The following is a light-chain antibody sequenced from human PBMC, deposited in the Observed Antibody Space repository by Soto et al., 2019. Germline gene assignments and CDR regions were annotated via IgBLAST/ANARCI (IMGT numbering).Light chain of an antibody. CDR3: QQYNNWPYT. CDR1: QPVSRN. Sequence: EIVMTQSPGTLYVSPGERVTLSCRASQPVSRNYAWYRQKPGQARTLVIYGATTRATGIPARFSGSRSGTAVPLTISSLLSEDFAVYYCQQYNNWPYTFGQGTKLEIK. CDR2: GAT. V-gene: IGKV3-15*01. J-gene: IGKJ2*01.